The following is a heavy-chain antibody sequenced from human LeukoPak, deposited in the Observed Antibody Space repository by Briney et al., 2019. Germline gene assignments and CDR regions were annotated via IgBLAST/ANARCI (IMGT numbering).Heavy chain of an antibody. J-gene: IGHJ6*03. CDR3: ARAPKYYYMDV. V-gene: IGHV4-59*01. CDR1: GASMFNYY. CDR2: NHYSGGT. Sequence: SETLSLTCTVSGASMFNYYWTWIRQSPGKGLEWIGFNHYSGGTSYKPSLKSRVTISIDTTKNQFALKLTSVTAADTAVYYCARAPKYYYMDVWGKGTTVTVSS.